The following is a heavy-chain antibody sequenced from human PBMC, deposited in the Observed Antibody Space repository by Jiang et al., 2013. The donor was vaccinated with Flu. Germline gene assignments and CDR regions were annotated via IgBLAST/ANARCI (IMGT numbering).Heavy chain of an antibody. CDR2: SRRKTKGYST. Sequence: QLVESGGGLVQPGGSLRLSCEVSGFIFSDHYMEWVRQAPGKGLEWVACSRRKTKGYSTEYDASVKGRFTISRDDSKNSLYLQMNSLKTEDSAIYYCVRDSEDSDWRLDYWGQGTLVTVSS. CDR1: GFIFSDHY. D-gene: IGHD6-19*01. J-gene: IGHJ4*02. V-gene: IGHV3-72*01. CDR3: VRDSEDSDWRLDY.